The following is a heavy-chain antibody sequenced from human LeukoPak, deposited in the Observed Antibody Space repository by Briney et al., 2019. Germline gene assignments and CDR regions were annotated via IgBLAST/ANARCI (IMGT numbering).Heavy chain of an antibody. J-gene: IGHJ4*02. Sequence: PGGSLRLSCAASGFTFSSYGMHWVRQAPGKGLEWVAVIWYDGSNKYYADSVKGRFTISRDNSKNTLYLQMNSLRAEDTVVYYCAKDPRWDTNYYFDYWGQGTLVTVSS. D-gene: IGHD1-26*01. CDR1: GFTFSSYG. V-gene: IGHV3-33*06. CDR3: AKDPRWDTNYYFDY. CDR2: IWYDGSNK.